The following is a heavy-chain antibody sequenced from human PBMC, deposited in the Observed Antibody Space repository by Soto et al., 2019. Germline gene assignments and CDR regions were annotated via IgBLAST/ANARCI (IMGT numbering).Heavy chain of an antibody. CDR2: IYPGDSDT. J-gene: IGHJ3*02. Sequence: PGESLKISCKGSGYSFTSYWIGWVRQMPGKGLEWMGIIYPGDSDTRYSPSFQGQVTISADKSISTAYLQWSSLKASDTAMYYCARQMKDIVVVAAAPPPNAFDIRGQGTMVTVSS. CDR3: ARQMKDIVVVAAAPPPNAFDI. V-gene: IGHV5-51*01. CDR1: GYSFTSYW. D-gene: IGHD2-15*01.